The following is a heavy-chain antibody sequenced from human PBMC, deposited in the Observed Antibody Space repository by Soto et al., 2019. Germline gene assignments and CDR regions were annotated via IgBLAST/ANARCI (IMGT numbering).Heavy chain of an antibody. Sequence: ASVKVSCKASGYTFTGHYIHWVRQAPAQGREWMGETGPESGATRYEPRFQGRVTMTRDMSINPVYMAFNNPSLYDTAVYYCGRGRSGQIVFFYWGQGXPVTVYS. D-gene: IGHD1-26*01. CDR2: TGPESGAT. J-gene: IGHJ4*02. V-gene: IGHV1-2*02. CDR3: GRGRSGQIVFFY. CDR1: GYTFTGHY.